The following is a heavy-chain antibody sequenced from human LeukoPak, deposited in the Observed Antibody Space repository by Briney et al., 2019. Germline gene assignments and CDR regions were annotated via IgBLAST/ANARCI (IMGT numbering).Heavy chain of an antibody. J-gene: IGHJ5*02. CDR3: GGYCSSTSCYWSNWFDP. Sequence: GGSLRLSCAASGFTFSSYAMHWVRQAPGKGLEWVAVISYDGSNKYYADSVKGRFTISRDNSQNTLYLQMNSLRAEDTAVYYCGGYCSSTSCYWSNWFDPWGQGTLVTVSS. D-gene: IGHD2-2*01. V-gene: IGHV3-30*04. CDR2: ISYDGSNK. CDR1: GFTFSSYA.